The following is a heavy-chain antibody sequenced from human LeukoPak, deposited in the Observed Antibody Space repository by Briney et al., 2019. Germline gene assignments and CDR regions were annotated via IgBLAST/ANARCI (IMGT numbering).Heavy chain of an antibody. Sequence: GGSLRLSCAASGFTFSSYWMSWVRQAPGKGLEWVANIKQDGSEKYYVDSVKGRFTISRDNAKNSLYLQMNSLRAEDTAVYYCARVRFLEWLSDHDAFDIWGQGTMVTVSS. V-gene: IGHV3-7*01. CDR2: IKQDGSEK. J-gene: IGHJ3*02. D-gene: IGHD3-3*01. CDR1: GFTFSSYW. CDR3: ARVRFLEWLSDHDAFDI.